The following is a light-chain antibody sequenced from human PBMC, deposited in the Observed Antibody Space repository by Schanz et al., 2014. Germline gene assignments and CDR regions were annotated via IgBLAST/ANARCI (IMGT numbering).Light chain of an antibody. CDR3: CSYAGSSTSPWV. V-gene: IGLV2-23*01. Sequence: QSALTQPRSVSGSPGQSVTISCTGTSSDVGTYNYVSWYQQHPGKAPKLMIYEGSKRPSGVSNRFSGSKSGNTASLTISGLQAEDEADYYCCSYAGSSTSPWVFGGGTKVTVL. J-gene: IGLJ3*02. CDR2: EGS. CDR1: SSDVGTYNY.